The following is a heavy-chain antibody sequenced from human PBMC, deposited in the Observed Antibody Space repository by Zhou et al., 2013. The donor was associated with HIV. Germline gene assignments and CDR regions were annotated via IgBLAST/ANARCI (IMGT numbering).Heavy chain of an antibody. CDR2: IYHSGST. CDR3: AGITVILEFVGYGMDV. D-gene: IGHD4-17*01. Sequence: QVQLQESGPGLVKPSETLSLTCAVSGYSISSNYFWGWIRQPPGKGLEWIGSIYHSGSTYYNPSLKSRVTISVDTPKNQLSLKLNSVTAADTAVYYCAGITVILEFVGYGMDVWGQGTTVTVSS. J-gene: IGHJ6*02. V-gene: IGHV4-38-2*01. CDR1: GYSISSNYF.